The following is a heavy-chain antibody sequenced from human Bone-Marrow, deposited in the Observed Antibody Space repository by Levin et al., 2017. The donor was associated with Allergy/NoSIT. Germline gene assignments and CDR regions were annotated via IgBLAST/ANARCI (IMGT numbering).Heavy chain of an antibody. J-gene: IGHJ4*02. CDR1: GGTFSSYP. V-gene: IGHV1-69*02. CDR3: AILPGYCSSTSCYFDY. Sequence: SVKVSCKASGGTFSSYPISWVRQAPGQGLEWMGRIIPILGIANYAQKFQGRVTITADKSTSTAYMELSSLRSEDTAVYYCAILPGYCSSTSCYFDYWGQGTLVTVSS. CDR2: IIPILGIA. D-gene: IGHD2-2*01.